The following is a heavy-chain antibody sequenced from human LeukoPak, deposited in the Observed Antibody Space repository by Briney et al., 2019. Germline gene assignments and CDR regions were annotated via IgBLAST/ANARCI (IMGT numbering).Heavy chain of an antibody. CDR2: ISCSSGII. V-gene: IGHV3-9*01. D-gene: IGHD3-3*01. Sequence: GGSLRLSCAASGFIFDDHGMHWVRQAPGKGLEWVSGISCSSGIIGYADSVKGRFTISRDNAKNSLYLQMESLRAEDTAVYYCAKDTGSPADAITMEDNAFDIWGQGTMVTVSS. CDR1: GFIFDDHG. CDR3: AKDTGSPADAITMEDNAFDI. J-gene: IGHJ3*02.